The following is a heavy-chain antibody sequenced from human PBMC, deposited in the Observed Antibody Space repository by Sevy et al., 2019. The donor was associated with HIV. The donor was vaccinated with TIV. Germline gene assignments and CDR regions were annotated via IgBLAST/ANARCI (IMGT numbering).Heavy chain of an antibody. CDR3: ARDAAEGPYGDTFFSNWFDA. J-gene: IGHJ5*02. CDR2: ISYDGNNK. CDR1: GFTFSNYP. Sequence: GGSLRLSCAASGFTFSNYPMYWVRQAPGKGLEWVATISYDGNNKYYVDSVKGRFTISRDNSKNTLYLQMNTVRAEDTALYYCARDAAEGPYGDTFFSNWFDAWGQGTLVTVSS. D-gene: IGHD2-21*01. V-gene: IGHV3-30*04.